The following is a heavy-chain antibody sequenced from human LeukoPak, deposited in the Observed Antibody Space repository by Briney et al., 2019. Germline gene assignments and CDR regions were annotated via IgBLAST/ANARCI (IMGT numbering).Heavy chain of an antibody. CDR1: GGTFSSYA. Sequence: GASVKVSCKASGGTFSSYAISWVRQAPGQGLEWMGGIIPIFGTANYAQKFQGRVTITADKSTSTAYMELSSLRSEDTAVYYCARAGYYYDSSGYTYYYYYYMDVWGKGTTVTVSS. CDR2: IIPIFGTA. D-gene: IGHD3-22*01. V-gene: IGHV1-69*06. CDR3: ARAGYYYDSSGYTYYYYYYMDV. J-gene: IGHJ6*03.